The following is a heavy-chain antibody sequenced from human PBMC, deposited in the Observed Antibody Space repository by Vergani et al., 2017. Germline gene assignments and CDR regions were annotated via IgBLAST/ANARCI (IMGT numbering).Heavy chain of an antibody. D-gene: IGHD3-22*01. CDR1: GGTFSSYA. CDR3: ARYLDYYDSSGYQGSPSYYYYYGMDV. V-gene: IGHV1-69*12. CDR2: IIPIFGTA. J-gene: IGHJ6*02. Sequence: QVQLVQSGAEVKKPGSSVKVSCKASGGTFSSYAISWVRQAPGQGLEWMGGIIPIFGTANYAQKFQGRVTITADESTSTAYMELSSLRSEDTAVYYCARYLDYYDSSGYQGSPSYYYYYGMDVWGQGTTVTVSS.